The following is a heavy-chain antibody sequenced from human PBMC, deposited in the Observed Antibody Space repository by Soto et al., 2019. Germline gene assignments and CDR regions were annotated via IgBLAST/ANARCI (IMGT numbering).Heavy chain of an antibody. V-gene: IGHV4-30-4*01. CDR3: ARTTVTTHDAFDI. J-gene: IGHJ3*02. Sequence: QVQLQESGPGLVKPSQTLSLTCTVSGGSISSGDYYWSWIRQPPGKGLEWIGYIYYSGSTYYNPSLKSRVTISVDTSKNQYSLKLSSVTAADTAVYYCARTTVTTHDAFDIWGQGTMVTVSS. CDR2: IYYSGST. D-gene: IGHD4-17*01. CDR1: GGSISSGDYY.